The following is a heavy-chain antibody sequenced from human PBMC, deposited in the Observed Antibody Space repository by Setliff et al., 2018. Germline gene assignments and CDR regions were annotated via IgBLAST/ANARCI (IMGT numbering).Heavy chain of an antibody. D-gene: IGHD3-3*01. CDR3: AREVWTIYDKSWSGYTDL. J-gene: IGHJ5*02. CDR1: GFTFDDYG. Sequence: PGGSLRLSCAASGFTFDDYGMSWVRQAPGKGLEWVADIRQDGTNKYYMDSVEGRFTISRDNSKNSVYLQMNSLRAEDTALYHCAREVWTIYDKSWSGYTDLWGQGTQVTVSS. V-gene: IGHV3-7*03. CDR2: IRQDGTNK.